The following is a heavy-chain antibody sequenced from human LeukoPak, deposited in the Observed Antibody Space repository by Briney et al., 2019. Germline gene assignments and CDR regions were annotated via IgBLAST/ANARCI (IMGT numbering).Heavy chain of an antibody. V-gene: IGHV1-46*01. D-gene: IGHD3-10*01. CDR3: AAGSGSYFHSYMDV. J-gene: IGHJ6*03. CDR1: GYTFTSNY. CDR2: ISPSGGST. Sequence: ASVKVSCKAFGYTFTSNYMHWVRQAPGQGPECMGVISPSGGSTTYAQKFQGRVTMTRDTSTSTVYMELSSLRSEDTAVYYCAAGSGSYFHSYMDVWGKGTTVTISS.